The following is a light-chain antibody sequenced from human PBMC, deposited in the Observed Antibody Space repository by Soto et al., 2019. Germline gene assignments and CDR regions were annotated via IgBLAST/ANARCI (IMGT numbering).Light chain of an antibody. CDR2: EGS. Sequence: ALTQPASVSGSPGQSITISCTGTSSDVGSYNLVSWYQQHPGKAPKLMIYEGSKRPSGVSNRFSGSKSGNTASLTISGLQAEDEADYYCCSYAGSAYVFGTGTKVTVL. CDR3: CSYAGSAYV. CDR1: SSDVGSYNL. V-gene: IGLV2-23*01. J-gene: IGLJ1*01.